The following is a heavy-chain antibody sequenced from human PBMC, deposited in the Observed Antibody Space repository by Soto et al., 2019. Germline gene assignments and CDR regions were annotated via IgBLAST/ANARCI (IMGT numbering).Heavy chain of an antibody. CDR2: IYTSGST. V-gene: IGHV4-4*07. CDR3: ARRKDYDILTGYPNDAFDI. J-gene: IGHJ3*02. Sequence: SETLSLTCTVSGGSISSYYWSWIRQPAGKGLEWIGRIYTSGSTNYNPSLKSRVTMSVDTSKNQFSLKLSSATAADTAVYYCARRKDYDILTGYPNDAFDIWGQGTMVTVSS. CDR1: GGSISSYY. D-gene: IGHD3-9*01.